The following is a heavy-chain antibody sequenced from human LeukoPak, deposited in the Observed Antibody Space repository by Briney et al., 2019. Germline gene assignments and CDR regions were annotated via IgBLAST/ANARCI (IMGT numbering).Heavy chain of an antibody. CDR3: ARDWYYYDSSGYHIPDY. J-gene: IGHJ4*02. D-gene: IGHD3-22*01. CDR1: GFTFSSYS. CDR2: ISSSGSTI. V-gene: IGHV3-48*04. Sequence: GGSLRLSCAASGFTFSSYSMNWVRQAPGKGLEWVSYISSSGSTIYYADSVKGRFTISRDNAKNSLYLQMNSLRAEDTAVYYCARDWYYYDSSGYHIPDYWGQGTLVTVSS.